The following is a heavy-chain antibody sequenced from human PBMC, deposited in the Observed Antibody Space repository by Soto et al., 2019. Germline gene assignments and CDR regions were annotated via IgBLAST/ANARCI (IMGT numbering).Heavy chain of an antibody. J-gene: IGHJ4*02. D-gene: IGHD5-12*01. CDR3: AKLDGYDHYFDY. CDR2: IYYSGST. Sequence: PEPVSLPCTVSCGSISRHYWRCIRQPKGQGLEWIGYIYYSGSTNYNPSLKSRVTISVDTSKSQFSLRLSSVTAADTAVYFSAKLDGYDHYFDYCGQGALVTVSS. CDR1: CGSISRHY. V-gene: IGHV4-59*08.